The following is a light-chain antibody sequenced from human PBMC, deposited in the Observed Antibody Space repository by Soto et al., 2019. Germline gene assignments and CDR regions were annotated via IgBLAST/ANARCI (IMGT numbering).Light chain of an antibody. V-gene: IGKV4-1*01. CDR1: QTLLYSSNNKNY. CDR3: QQYYSVPVT. J-gene: IGKJ5*01. Sequence: DIVMTQSPDSLSVSLGERATINCKPSQTLLYSSNNKNYLAWFQQKPGQPPKLLIYWASTRNSGVPDRFSGSGSGTDFTLTISGLQAEDVAIYYCQQYYSVPVTFGQGTRLEMK. CDR2: WAS.